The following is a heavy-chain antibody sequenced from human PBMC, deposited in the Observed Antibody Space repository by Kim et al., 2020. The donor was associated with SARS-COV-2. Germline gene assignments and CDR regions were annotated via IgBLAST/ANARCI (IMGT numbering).Heavy chain of an antibody. CDR3: TIDYGATSNDYYMDV. D-gene: IGHD1-26*01. J-gene: IGHJ6*03. CDR2: IKYDTDNESS. CDR1: GFTFSNYC. V-gene: IGHV3-15*01. Sequence: GGSLRLSCAASGFTFSNYCMNWVRQAPGKGLEWVARIKYDTDNESSDYAAHGKGSFTSSSDDKKNNLHLQMNSLETEDTADYDCTIDYGATSNDYYMDV.